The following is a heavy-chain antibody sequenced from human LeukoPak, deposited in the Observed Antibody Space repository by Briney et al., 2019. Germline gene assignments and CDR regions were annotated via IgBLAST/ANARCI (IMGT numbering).Heavy chain of an antibody. CDR2: ISPYNDNT. CDR3: AREPSGLLFDY. V-gene: IGHV1-18*03. CDR1: GYIFSKFG. D-gene: IGHD6-25*01. Sequence: ASVKGSCKASGYIFSKFGISWVRQTPGQGLEWMGWISPYNDNTNYAQKFQGRVTLTTDTSTDTAYMELRNLRFDDMGVYYCAREPSGLLFDYWGQGTLVTVSS. J-gene: IGHJ4*02.